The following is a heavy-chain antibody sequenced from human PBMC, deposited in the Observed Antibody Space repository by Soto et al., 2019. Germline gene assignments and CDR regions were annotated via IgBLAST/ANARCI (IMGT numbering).Heavy chain of an antibody. CDR1: GGSISSGGYY. V-gene: IGHV4-31*03. Sequence: QVQLQESGPGLVKPSQTLSLTCTVSGGSISSGGYYWSWIRQHPGKGLEWIGYLYYSGSTYYNPSLKSRVTISVDTSKNQFSLKLSSVTAADTAVYYCARFEYSSSNWFDPWGQGTLVTVSS. CDR2: LYYSGST. CDR3: ARFEYSSSNWFDP. D-gene: IGHD6-6*01. J-gene: IGHJ5*02.